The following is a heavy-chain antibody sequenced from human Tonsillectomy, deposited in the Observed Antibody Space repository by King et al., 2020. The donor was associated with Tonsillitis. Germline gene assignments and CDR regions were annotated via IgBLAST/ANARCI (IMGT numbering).Heavy chain of an antibody. CDR3: AKGGIVLSDWYFDL. D-gene: IGHD2-15*01. V-gene: IGHV3-30*18. J-gene: IGHJ2*01. CDR1: GFTFSNYD. CDR2: IAYDASYE. Sequence: VQLVESGGGVVQPGRSLRLSCAASGFTFSNYDMQWVRQAPGKGLEWVALIAYDASYENYADSVKGRFAISRDNSKNTLYLEMNSLRVQDTAVYYCAKGGIVLSDWYFDLWGRGTLVTVSS.